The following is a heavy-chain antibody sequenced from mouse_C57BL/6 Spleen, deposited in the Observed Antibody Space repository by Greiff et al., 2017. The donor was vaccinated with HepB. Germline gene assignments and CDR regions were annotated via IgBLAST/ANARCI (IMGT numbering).Heavy chain of an antibody. CDR3: ARSIYYEYWWFAY. CDR2: IDPSASYT. D-gene: IGHD2-4*01. Sequence: QVQLQQPGAELVKPGASVKLSCKASGYTFTSYWMQWVKQRPGQGLEWIGEIDPSASYTNYNQKFKGKATLTVDTSSSTACMQLSRLTAEDSAVYYSARSIYYEYWWFAYWGQGTLVTVSA. V-gene: IGHV1-50*01. J-gene: IGHJ3*01. CDR1: GYTFTSYW.